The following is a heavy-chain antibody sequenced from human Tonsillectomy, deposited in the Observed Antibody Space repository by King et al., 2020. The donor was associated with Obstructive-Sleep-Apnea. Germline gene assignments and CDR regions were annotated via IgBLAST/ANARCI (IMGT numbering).Heavy chain of an antibody. J-gene: IGHJ3*01. CDR1: GFTFSSHW. Sequence: VQLVESGGGLVQPGGSLRLSCVASGFTFSSHWMHWVRQAPGKGLVWVSRINNDGDSTIYADSVKGRFTISRDNAKHTLYLQMNSLRAEETSVYYCARGGANTFDVWGQGTMVTVSS. V-gene: IGHV3-74*01. D-gene: IGHD1-26*01. CDR2: INNDGDST. CDR3: ARGGANTFDV.